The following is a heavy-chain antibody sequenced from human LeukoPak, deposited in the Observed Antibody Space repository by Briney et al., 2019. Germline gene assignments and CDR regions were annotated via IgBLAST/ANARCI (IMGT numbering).Heavy chain of an antibody. D-gene: IGHD3-16*01. Sequence: PSETLSLTCDVSGGSIDRTNWWNWVRQPPGKGLEWIGEINHDGRIIDNAFLKSRVTLSVDKSKNQFSMRLNSVTAEDTAMYYCARSHDHLWGNYSDSWGQGTLVTVSS. CDR2: INHDGRI. J-gene: IGHJ4*02. CDR3: ARSHDHLWGNYSDS. V-gene: IGHV4/OR15-8*01. CDR1: GGSIDRTNW.